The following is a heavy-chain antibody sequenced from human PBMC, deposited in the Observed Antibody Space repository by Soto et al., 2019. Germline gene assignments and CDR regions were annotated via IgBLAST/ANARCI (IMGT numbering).Heavy chain of an antibody. Sequence: GGSLRLSCAASGFTFSNAWMNWVRQAPGKGLEWVGRIKSKTDGGTTDYAAPVKGRFTISRDDSKNTLYLQMNSLKTEDTAVYYCTTDHMVRFLETGMDVWGQGTTVTVSS. CDR3: TTDHMVRFLETGMDV. CDR2: IKSKTDGGTT. V-gene: IGHV3-15*07. D-gene: IGHD3-3*01. J-gene: IGHJ6*02. CDR1: GFTFSNAW.